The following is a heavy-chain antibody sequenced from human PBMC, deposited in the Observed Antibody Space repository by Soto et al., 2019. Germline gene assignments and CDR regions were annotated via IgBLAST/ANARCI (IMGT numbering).Heavy chain of an antibody. D-gene: IGHD4-17*01. J-gene: IGHJ3*02. CDR2: INHSGST. CDR1: GGSFSGYY. CDR3: ARDSSTVTTEGVDI. V-gene: IGHV4-34*01. Sequence: PSETLSLTCAVYGGSFSGYYWTWIRQPPGTGLEWIGEINHSGSTIYNPSLKSRVTISVDTSKNQFSLKMNSVTAADTAVYYCARDSSTVTTEGVDIWGQGTMVTVSS.